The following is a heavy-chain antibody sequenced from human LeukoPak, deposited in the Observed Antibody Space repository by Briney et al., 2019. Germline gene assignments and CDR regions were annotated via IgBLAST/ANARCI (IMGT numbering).Heavy chain of an antibody. CDR1: GGSFSGYY. CDR2: INHSGST. CDR3: ARGLYDYYFDY. J-gene: IGHJ4*02. D-gene: IGHD3-3*01. Sequence: PSETLSLTCAVYGGSFSGYYWSWIRQPPGKGLEWIGEINHSGSTNYNPSLKSRVTISVDTSKNQFSLKLRSVTAADTAVYYCARGLYDYYFDYWGQGTLVTVSS. V-gene: IGHV4-34*01.